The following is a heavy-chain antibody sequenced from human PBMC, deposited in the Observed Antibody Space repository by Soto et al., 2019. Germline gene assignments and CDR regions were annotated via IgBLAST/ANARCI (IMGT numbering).Heavy chain of an antibody. V-gene: IGHV1-46*01. CDR2: INPSADTT. D-gene: IGHD2-15*01. J-gene: IGHJ6*02. CDR3: ARFSGGSYNTYYFYYGMDV. CDR1: GYSVARYF. Sequence: ASVKVSCKASGYSVARYFMHWVRQAPGQGLEWLGVINPSADTTTYAQKFQGRVTMTWGTSTNTVFMELRSLRSDDTAMYYCARFSGGSYNTYYFYYGMDVWGQGTTVTVSS.